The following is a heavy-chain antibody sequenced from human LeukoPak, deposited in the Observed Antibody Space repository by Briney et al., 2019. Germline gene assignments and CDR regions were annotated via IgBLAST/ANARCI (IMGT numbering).Heavy chain of an antibody. V-gene: IGHV3-21*01. D-gene: IGHD1-1*01. CDR3: ARDWGNWDFDY. J-gene: IGHJ4*02. CDR2: ISVSGTYM. CDR1: GFSFSSYS. Sequence: GGTLRLSCEASGFSFSSYSMNWVRQAPGRGLEWVSAISVSGTYMYYADSMGGRFTISRDYAKNSLYLQMNSLRAEDTAVYYCARDWGNWDFDYWGQGTLVIVSS.